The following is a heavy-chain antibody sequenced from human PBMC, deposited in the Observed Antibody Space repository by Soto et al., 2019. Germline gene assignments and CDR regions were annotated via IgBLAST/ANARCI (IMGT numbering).Heavy chain of an antibody. CDR3: AIEAVSSRWGALLW. CDR1: GYTFTSYG. CDR2: ISAYNGHT. D-gene: IGHD6-13*01. J-gene: IGHJ4*02. Sequence: ASVKVSCKASGYTFTSYGISWVRQAPGQGLEWMGWISAYNGHTNYAQKLQGRVTMTTDTSTSTAYMELRSLRSDDTAVYYCAIEAVSSRWGALLWWGQGTLVTFSS. V-gene: IGHV1-18*01.